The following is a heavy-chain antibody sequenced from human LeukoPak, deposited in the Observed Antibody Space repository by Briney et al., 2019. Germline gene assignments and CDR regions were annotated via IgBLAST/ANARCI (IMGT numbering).Heavy chain of an antibody. D-gene: IGHD3-9*01. Sequence: ASVKVSCKASGYTFTGYYMHWVRQAPGQGLEWMGWINPNSGGTNYAQKFQGWVTMTRDTSISTAYMELSRLRSDDTAVYYCARYPLRLVARDAFDIWGQGTMVTVSS. J-gene: IGHJ3*02. CDR3: ARYPLRLVARDAFDI. CDR1: GYTFTGYY. CDR2: INPNSGGT. V-gene: IGHV1-2*04.